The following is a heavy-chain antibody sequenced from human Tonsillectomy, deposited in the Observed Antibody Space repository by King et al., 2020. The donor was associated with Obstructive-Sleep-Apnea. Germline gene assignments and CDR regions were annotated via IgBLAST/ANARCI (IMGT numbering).Heavy chain of an antibody. CDR1: GYTFTDYY. CDR3: ARRISAPTPFDY. J-gene: IGHJ4*02. CDR2: INPNSGGT. V-gene: IGHV1-2*02. Sequence: VQLVESGAEVKKPGASVKVSCKASGYTFTDYYMHWVRQAPGQGLEWMGWINPNSGGTSYVQKFQGRVTMTRDTSISTVYMELSRLRSDDTAVYYCARRISAPTPFDYWGQGTLVTVSS. D-gene: IGHD2-15*01.